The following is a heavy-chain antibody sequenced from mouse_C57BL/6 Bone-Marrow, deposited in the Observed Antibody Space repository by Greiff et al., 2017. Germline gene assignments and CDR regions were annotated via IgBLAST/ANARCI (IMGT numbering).Heavy chain of an antibody. Sequence: VQLQQPGAELVRPGASVKLSCTASGFNIKDDYMHWVKQRPEQGLEWIGWIDPENGDTEYASKFQGKATITADPSSNTAYLQLSSLTSEDTAVYYCTTDDYDKMAWFAYWGQGTLVTVSA. CDR3: TTDDYDKMAWFAY. CDR2: IDPENGDT. D-gene: IGHD2-4*01. J-gene: IGHJ3*01. CDR1: GFNIKDDY. V-gene: IGHV14-4*01.